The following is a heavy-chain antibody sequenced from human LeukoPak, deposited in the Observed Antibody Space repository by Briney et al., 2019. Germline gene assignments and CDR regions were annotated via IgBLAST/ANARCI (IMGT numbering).Heavy chain of an antibody. CDR3: ARGSIVGAKTLGFGAFDI. D-gene: IGHD1-26*01. CDR2: INPSGGST. V-gene: IGHV1-46*01. Sequence: ASVKVSCKASGYTFTSYYMHWVRQAPGQGLEWMGIINPSGGSTSYAQKFQGRVTMTRDTSTSTVYMELSSLRSEDTAVYYCARGSIVGAKTLGFGAFDIWGQGTMVTVSS. J-gene: IGHJ3*02. CDR1: GYTFTSYY.